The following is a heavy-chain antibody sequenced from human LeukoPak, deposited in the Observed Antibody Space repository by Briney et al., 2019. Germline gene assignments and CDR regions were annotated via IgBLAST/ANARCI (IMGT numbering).Heavy chain of an antibody. CDR2: INSDGSST. V-gene: IGHV3-74*01. J-gene: IGHJ4*02. CDR1: GFTCSSYW. Sequence: QPGGSLRLXCAASGFTCSSYWMHWVRQAPGKGLVWVSRINSDGSSTSYADSVKGRFTISRDNAKNTLYLQMNSLRAEDTAVYYCAREGGHDYGDPLDYWGQGTLVTVSS. CDR3: AREGGHDYGDPLDY. D-gene: IGHD4-17*01.